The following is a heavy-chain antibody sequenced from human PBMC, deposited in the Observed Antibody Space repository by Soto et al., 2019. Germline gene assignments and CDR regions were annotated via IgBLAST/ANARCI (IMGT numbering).Heavy chain of an antibody. D-gene: IGHD3-10*01. CDR3: ARGFAPFGELLNRPDAFDS. Sequence: SETLSLTCTVSGGSISSGGYYWSWIRQHPGKGLEWIGYIYYSGSTYYNPSLKSRVTISVDTSKNQFSLKLSSVTAADTAVYYCARGFAPFGELLNRPDAFDSWGQGTMVTVSS. CDR2: IYYSGST. V-gene: IGHV4-31*03. J-gene: IGHJ3*02. CDR1: GGSISSGGYY.